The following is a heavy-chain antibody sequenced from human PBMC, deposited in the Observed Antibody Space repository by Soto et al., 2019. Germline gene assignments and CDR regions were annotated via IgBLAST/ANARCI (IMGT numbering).Heavy chain of an antibody. CDR1: GFTSGTYA. CDR3: AREYRTSSQFDY. CDR2: ITGSGGTT. Sequence: PGGSLRLSCAASGFTSGTYAMIWVRQAPGKGLEWVSSITGSGGTTDYADSVKGRFTISRDTSRNTLYLQMSRLSVDDTAIYYCAREYRTSSQFDYWGQGTLVTVSS. V-gene: IGHV3-23*01. D-gene: IGHD6-6*01. J-gene: IGHJ4*02.